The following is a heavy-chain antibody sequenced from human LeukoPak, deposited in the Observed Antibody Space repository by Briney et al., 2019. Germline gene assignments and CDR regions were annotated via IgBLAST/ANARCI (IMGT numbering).Heavy chain of an antibody. CDR3: ARDGRYASSWYRYFDL. CDR1: GFTFSSYW. V-gene: IGHV3-66*02. J-gene: IGHJ2*01. Sequence: PGGSLRLSCAASGFTFSSYWMHWVRQAPGKGLVWVSVLYSGGSTYYADSVKGRFTISRDDSKNTLYLQMNSLRPEDTAVYFCARDGRYASSWYRYFDLWGRGTLVSVSS. D-gene: IGHD6-13*01. CDR2: LYSGGST.